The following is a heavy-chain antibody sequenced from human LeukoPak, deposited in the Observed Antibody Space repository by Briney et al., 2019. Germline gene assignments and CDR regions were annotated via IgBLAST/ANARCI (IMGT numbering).Heavy chain of an antibody. J-gene: IGHJ4*02. CDR1: GGSIGGYL. Sequence: SETLSLTCTVSGGSIGGYLWSWIRQPAGKGLEWVGRAFDSGSTSYNPSLESRVTMSVDTPKNQFSLRLSSVTAADTAVYFCVREIPHYGIDYWGQGTLVTVSS. V-gene: IGHV4-4*07. CDR2: AFDSGST. CDR3: VREIPHYGIDY. D-gene: IGHD3-10*01.